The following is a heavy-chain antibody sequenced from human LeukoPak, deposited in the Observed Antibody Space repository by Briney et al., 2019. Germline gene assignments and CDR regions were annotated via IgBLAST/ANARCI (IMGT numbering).Heavy chain of an antibody. J-gene: IGHJ5*02. Sequence: PSETLSLTCTVSGGSISSYYWSWIRQPPGKGLEWIGYIYYSGSTNYNPSLKSRVTMSVDTSKNKFSLKLSSVTAADTAVYYCARDSGTTGEVKFDPWGQGTLVTVSS. CDR1: GGSISSYY. D-gene: IGHD3-10*01. V-gene: IGHV4-59*12. CDR3: ARDSGTTGEVKFDP. CDR2: IYYSGST.